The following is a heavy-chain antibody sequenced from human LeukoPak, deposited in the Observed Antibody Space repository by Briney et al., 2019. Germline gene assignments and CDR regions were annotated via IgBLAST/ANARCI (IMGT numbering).Heavy chain of an antibody. CDR3: ATYSKEWLGHPLQGFKDY. Sequence: PSETLSLTCTASGGSISSSSYYWGWIRQPPGKGLEWIGRIYYSRSTYYNLSLKSRVTISVDTFKSQYSLKLSSVTAADTAVYYCATYSKEWLGHPLQGFKDYWGQGTLVTVSS. J-gene: IGHJ4*02. CDR2: IYYSRST. V-gene: IGHV4-39*01. CDR1: GGSISSSSYY. D-gene: IGHD6-19*01.